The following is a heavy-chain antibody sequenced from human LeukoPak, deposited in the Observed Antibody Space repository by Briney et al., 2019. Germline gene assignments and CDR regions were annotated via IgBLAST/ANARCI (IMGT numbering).Heavy chain of an antibody. V-gene: IGHV1-2*02. J-gene: IGHJ4*02. CDR2: INPNSGGT. D-gene: IGHD2-2*01. Sequence: GASVKVSCKASGYTFTGYYMHWVRQAPGQGLEWMGWINPNSGGTNYAQKFQGRFTMTRDTSISTAYMELSRLRSDDTAVYYCARRRVDCSSTSCRTQGYFDYWGQGTLVTVSS. CDR3: ARRRVDCSSTSCRTQGYFDY. CDR1: GYTFTGYY.